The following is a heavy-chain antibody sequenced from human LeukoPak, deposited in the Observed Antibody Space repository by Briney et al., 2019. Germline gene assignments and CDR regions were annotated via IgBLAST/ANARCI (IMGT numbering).Heavy chain of an antibody. CDR2: IYTSGST. D-gene: IGHD6-13*01. Sequence: NPSETLSLTCTVSGGSISSYYWSWIRQPAGKGLEWIGRIYTSGSTNYNPSLKSRVTISVDTSKNQFSLRLSSVTAADTAVYFCAAYSTSWYTDWGQGTLVTVSS. V-gene: IGHV4-4*07. CDR1: GGSISSYY. J-gene: IGHJ4*02. CDR3: AAYSTSWYTD.